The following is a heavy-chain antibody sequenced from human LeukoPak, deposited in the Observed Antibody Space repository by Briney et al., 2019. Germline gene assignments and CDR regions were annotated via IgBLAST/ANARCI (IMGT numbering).Heavy chain of an antibody. J-gene: IGHJ4*02. V-gene: IGHV1-8*01. CDR3: TRGSSGRRDN. CDR2: MNPNSGKT. Sequence: AASVKVSCKASGYTFTSCDINWVRQATGQGLEWMGWMNPNSGKTGYGQSFQGRITMTRDISIGTAYMELSNLTSKDTAIYYCTRGSSGRRDNWGQGTLVTVSA. CDR1: GYTFTSCD. D-gene: IGHD6-19*01.